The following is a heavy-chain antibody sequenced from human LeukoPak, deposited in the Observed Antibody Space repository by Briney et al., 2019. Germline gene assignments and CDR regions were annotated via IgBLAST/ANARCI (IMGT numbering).Heavy chain of an antibody. Sequence: SETLSLTCTVSGGSISSYYWSWIRQPPGRGLEWIGYIYYSGSTNYNPSLKSRVTISVDTSKNQLSLKLSSVTAADTAVYYCARGVSSASVAGTYYFDYWGQGTLVTVSS. CDR1: GGSISSYY. CDR2: IYYSGST. CDR3: ARGVSSASVAGTYYFDY. J-gene: IGHJ4*02. D-gene: IGHD6-19*01. V-gene: IGHV4-59*01.